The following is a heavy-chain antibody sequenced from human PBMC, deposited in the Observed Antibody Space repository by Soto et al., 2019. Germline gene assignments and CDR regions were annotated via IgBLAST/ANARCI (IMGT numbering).Heavy chain of an antibody. V-gene: IGHV1-3*01. CDR1: GYTFTSYA. CDR3: ARGEFLSYDDY. J-gene: IGHJ4*02. Sequence: QVQLVQSGAEVKKPGASVKVSCKASGYTFTSYAMHWVRQAPGQRLEWMGWINAGNGNTKYSQKFQGRVTITRDTSASTAYMELSSLRAEDTAVYYCARGEFLSYDDYWGQGTLVTVSS. CDR2: INAGNGNT. D-gene: IGHD3-16*01.